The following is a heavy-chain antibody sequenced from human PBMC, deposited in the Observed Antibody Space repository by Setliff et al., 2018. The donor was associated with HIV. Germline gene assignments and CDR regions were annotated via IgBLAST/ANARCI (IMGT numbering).Heavy chain of an antibody. CDR3: AKCGGVTCYSASWYFDY. CDR1: GFTFSDYY. J-gene: IGHJ4*02. Sequence: AGGSLRLSCAASGFTFSDYYMTWIRQAPGKGLEWVSFISSSATYTTYADSVKGRFTISRDNSKNTLYLQMNSLRAEDTAVYYCAKCGGVTCYSASWYFDYWGQGTLVTVSS. CDR2: ISSSATYT. D-gene: IGHD2-15*01. V-gene: IGHV3-11*06.